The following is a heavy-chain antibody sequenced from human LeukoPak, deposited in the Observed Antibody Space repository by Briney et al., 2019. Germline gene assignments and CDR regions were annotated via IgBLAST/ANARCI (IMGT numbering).Heavy chain of an antibody. CDR1: GFTFDDYG. D-gene: IGHD4-23*01. V-gene: IGHV3-20*04. Sequence: GGSLRLSCAASGFTFDDYGMSWVRQAPGKGLEWVSGINWHGGSTGYADSVKGRFTISRDNAKNSLYLQMNSLRAEDTALYYCARVTVDHGGNVYYFDYWGQGTLVTVSS. CDR3: ARVTVDHGGNVYYFDY. J-gene: IGHJ4*02. CDR2: INWHGGST.